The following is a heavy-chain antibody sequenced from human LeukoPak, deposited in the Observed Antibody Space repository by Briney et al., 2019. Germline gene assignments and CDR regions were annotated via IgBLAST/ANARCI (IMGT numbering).Heavy chain of an antibody. D-gene: IGHD5-24*01. J-gene: IGHJ6*02. CDR1: GGTFSSYA. Sequence: SVKVSCKASGGTFSSYAISWVRQAPGQGLGWMGGIIPIFGTANYAQKFQGRVTITADESTSTAYMELSSLRSEDTAVYYCARVARWLQLLPHYYGMDVWGQGTTVTVSS. CDR3: ARVARWLQLLPHYYGMDV. V-gene: IGHV1-69*13. CDR2: IIPIFGTA.